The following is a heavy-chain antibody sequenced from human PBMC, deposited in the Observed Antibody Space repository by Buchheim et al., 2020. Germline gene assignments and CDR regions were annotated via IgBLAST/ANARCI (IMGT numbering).Heavy chain of an antibody. V-gene: IGHV3-33*01. CDR3: ARDAGFRYYYDSSGYYDY. CDR1: GFTFSSYG. J-gene: IGHJ4*02. D-gene: IGHD3-22*01. CDR2: IWYDGSNK. Sequence: QVQLVESGGGVVQPGRSLRLSCAASGFTFSSYGMHWVRQAPGKGLEWVAVIWYDGSNKYYVDSVRGRFTISRDNSKKMLYLQMNSLRAEDTAVYDCARDAGFRYYYDSSGYYDYWGQGTL.